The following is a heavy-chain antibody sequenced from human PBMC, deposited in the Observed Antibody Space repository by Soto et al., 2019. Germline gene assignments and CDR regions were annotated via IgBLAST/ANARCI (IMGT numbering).Heavy chain of an antibody. D-gene: IGHD3-10*01. V-gene: IGHV3-21*06. J-gene: IGHJ4*02. CDR3: ARXPSYYGSGSYYYFDQ. CDR2: ISGTSDYI. CDR1: GFTFSVAS. Sequence: GGSLRLSCAACGFTFSVASMNWVRQSPGRGLEWVSSISGTSDYISYADSVKGRFTISRDNAKNSLYLQMDSLRAEDTAVYYCARXPSYYGSGSYYYFDQWGQGALVTVSS.